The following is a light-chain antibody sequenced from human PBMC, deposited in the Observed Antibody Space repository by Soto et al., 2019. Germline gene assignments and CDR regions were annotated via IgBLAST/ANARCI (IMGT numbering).Light chain of an antibody. J-gene: IGLJ3*02. V-gene: IGLV2-8*01. CDR3: SSYAGSNNYV. Sequence: QSALTQPPSASGSPGQSVTISCTGTSSDVGGYTYVSWYQQHPGKAPKLMIYEVSQRPSGVPDRFSGSKSGNTASLTVSGLQAEDEADYYCSSYAGSNNYVFGGGTKLTVL. CDR1: SSDVGGYTY. CDR2: EVS.